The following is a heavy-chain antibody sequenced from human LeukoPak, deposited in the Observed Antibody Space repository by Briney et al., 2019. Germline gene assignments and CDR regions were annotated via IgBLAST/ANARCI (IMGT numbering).Heavy chain of an antibody. CDR1: GGSISSYY. CDR2: IYYSGST. CDR3: ARDQDIVATGWFDP. D-gene: IGHD5-12*01. V-gene: IGHV4-59*01. Sequence: PSETLSLTCTVSGGSISSYYWSWIRQPPGKGLEWIGYIYYSGSTNYYPSLKSRVTISVDTSKNQFSLKLSSVPAADTAVYYCARDQDIVATGWFDPWDQGTLVTVSS. J-gene: IGHJ5*02.